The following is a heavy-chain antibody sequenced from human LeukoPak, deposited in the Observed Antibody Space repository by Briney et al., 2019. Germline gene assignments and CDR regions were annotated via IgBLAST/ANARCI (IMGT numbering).Heavy chain of an antibody. D-gene: IGHD3-22*01. CDR1: GGSISSGGYS. J-gene: IGHJ6*02. Sequence: SETLSLTCTVSGGSISSGGYSWSWIRQRPGKGLEWIGYIYYSGSTYYNPSLKSRVTISVDTSKNQFSLKLSSVTAADTAVYYCARGSKAYYYDSSGQNGMDVWGQGTTVTVSS. CDR2: IYYSGST. CDR3: ARGSKAYYYDSSGQNGMDV. V-gene: IGHV4-31*03.